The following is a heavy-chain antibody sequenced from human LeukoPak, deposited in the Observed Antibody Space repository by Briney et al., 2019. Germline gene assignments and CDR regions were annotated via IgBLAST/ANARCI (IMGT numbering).Heavy chain of an antibody. V-gene: IGHV1-69*05. CDR3: ARDQGELELDY. CDR2: IIPIFGTA. J-gene: IGHJ4*02. Sequence: GASVKVSCKASGGTFSSYAISWVRQAPGQGLEWMGGIIPIFGTANYAQKFQGRVTITTDESTSTAYMELSSLRSEDMAVYYCARDQGELELDYWGQGTLVTVSS. CDR1: GGTFSSYA. D-gene: IGHD1-7*01.